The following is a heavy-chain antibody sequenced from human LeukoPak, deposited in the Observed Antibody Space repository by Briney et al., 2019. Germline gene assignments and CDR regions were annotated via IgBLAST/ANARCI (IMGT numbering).Heavy chain of an antibody. D-gene: IGHD5-18*01. V-gene: IGHV1-24*01. CDR2: FDPEDGET. CDR3: ATLYSYGYFDY. J-gene: IGHJ4*02. CDR1: GYTLTELS. Sequence: ASVKVSCKVSGYTLTELSMHWVRQAPGKGLEWMGGFDPEDGETIYAQKFQGRVTMTEGTSTDTAYMELSSLRSEDTAVYYCATLYSYGYFDYWGQGTLVTVSS.